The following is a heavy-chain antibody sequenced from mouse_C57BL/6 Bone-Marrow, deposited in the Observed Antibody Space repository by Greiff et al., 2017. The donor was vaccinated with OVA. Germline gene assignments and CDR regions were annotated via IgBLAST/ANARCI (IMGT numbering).Heavy chain of an antibody. J-gene: IGHJ3*01. CDR3: ARPIYYDYAWFAY. D-gene: IGHD2-4*01. V-gene: IGHV5-17*01. CDR2: ISSGSSTI. CDR1: GFTFSDYG. Sequence: EVKLMESGGGLVKPGGSLKLSCAASGFTFSDYGMHWVRQAPEKGLEWVAYISSGSSTIYYADTVKGRFTISRDNAKNTLFLQMTRLRSEDTAMYYCARPIYYDYAWFAYWGQGTLVTVSA.